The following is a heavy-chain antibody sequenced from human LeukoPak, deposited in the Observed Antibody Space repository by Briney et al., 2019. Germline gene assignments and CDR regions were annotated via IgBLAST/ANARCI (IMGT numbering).Heavy chain of an antibody. Sequence: GGSLRLSCAASGFTVSSSFIYWVRRAPGKGLEWVSFIHRDDKTYYADSVKGRFTMSRDSSKNALYLQMNSLGADDTAVYYCAREVISTPSYFDYWGQGILVTVSS. J-gene: IGHJ4*02. CDR3: AREVISTPSYFDY. V-gene: IGHV3-53*01. D-gene: IGHD2-2*01. CDR2: IHRDDKT. CDR1: GFTVSSSF.